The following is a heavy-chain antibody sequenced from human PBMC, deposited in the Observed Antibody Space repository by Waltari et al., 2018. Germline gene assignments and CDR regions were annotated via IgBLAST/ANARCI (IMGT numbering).Heavy chain of an antibody. D-gene: IGHD1-26*01. J-gene: IGHJ4*02. CDR2: IGGSSSPI. V-gene: IGHV3-48*04. CDR3: AVGALGTSFD. Sequence: EVQLVESGGDLVQPGGSLRLSCAASGFTFSIYSMNWVRQAPGKGLEWVSYIGGSSSPIYYADSVRGRFTISRDNAKSSLYLQMHSLRVEDTAVYYCAVGALGTSFDWGQGTLVTVSS. CDR1: GFTFSIYS.